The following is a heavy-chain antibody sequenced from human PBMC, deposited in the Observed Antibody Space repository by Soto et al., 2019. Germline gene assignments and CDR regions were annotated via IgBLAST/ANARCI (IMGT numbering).Heavy chain of an antibody. Sequence: ASVKVSCKVSGYGFPNHIITWVRQAPGQGLEWVGWTSPYDGSTSIAQKLHDRVTLGTDTPTSTAHMELRGLRSDDTAMYYCARVATIRYVDWSFDYWGQGTPVTVSS. J-gene: IGHJ4*02. CDR1: GYGFPNHI. CDR3: ARVATIRYVDWSFDY. V-gene: IGHV1-18*01. D-gene: IGHD3-9*01. CDR2: TSPYDGST.